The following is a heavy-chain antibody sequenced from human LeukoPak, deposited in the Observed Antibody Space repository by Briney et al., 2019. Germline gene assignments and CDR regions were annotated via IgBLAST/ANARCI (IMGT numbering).Heavy chain of an antibody. V-gene: IGHV1-2*02. D-gene: IGHD6-13*01. CDR2: INPNSGGT. CDR1: GYTFTGYY. J-gene: IGHJ4*02. Sequence: ASVKVSCKASGYTFTGYYMHWVRQAPGQGLEWMGWINPNSGGTNYAQKIQGRVTMTRDTSISTAYMELSRLRSDDTAVYYCAREHSSSWQYYFDYWGQGTLVTVSS. CDR3: AREHSSSWQYYFDY.